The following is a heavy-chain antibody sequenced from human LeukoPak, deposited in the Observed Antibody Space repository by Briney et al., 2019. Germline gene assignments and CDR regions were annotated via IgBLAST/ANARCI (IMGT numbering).Heavy chain of an antibody. CDR2: INHSGST. J-gene: IGHJ2*01. Sequence: SETLSLTCAVYGGSFRGYYWSWIRQPPGKGLEWIGEINHSGSTNYNPSLKSRVTISVDTSKNQFSLKLSSVTAADTAVYYCARTENDYYDSSGYYYAPSWWYFDLWGRGTLVTVSS. CDR3: ARTENDYYDSSGYYYAPSWWYFDL. CDR1: GGSFRGYY. V-gene: IGHV4-34*01. D-gene: IGHD3-22*01.